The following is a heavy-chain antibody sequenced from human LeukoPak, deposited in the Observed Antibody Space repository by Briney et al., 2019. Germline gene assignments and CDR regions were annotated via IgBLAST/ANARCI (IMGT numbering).Heavy chain of an antibody. Sequence: SETLSLTCTVSGGSINSYYWSWIRQPPGKGLEWIGYIYYSGSTNYNPSLKSRVTISVDTSKNQFSLKLSSVTAADTAVYYCARHLSGSYYRELTRLDYWGQGTLVTVSS. CDR1: GGSINSYY. V-gene: IGHV4-59*08. J-gene: IGHJ4*02. D-gene: IGHD1-26*01. CDR2: IYYSGST. CDR3: ARHLSGSYYRELTRLDY.